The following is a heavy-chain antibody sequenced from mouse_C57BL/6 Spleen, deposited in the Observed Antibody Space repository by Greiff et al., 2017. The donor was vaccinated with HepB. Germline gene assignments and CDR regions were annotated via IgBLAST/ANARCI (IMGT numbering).Heavy chain of an antibody. J-gene: IGHJ1*03. CDR2: IRSKSNNYAT. V-gene: IGHV10-1*01. D-gene: IGHD1-1*01. CDR1: GFSFNTYA. CDR3: VRGGSLYGSSYGWYFDV. Sequence: EVQVVESGGGLVQPKGSLKLSCAASGFSFNTYAMNWVRQAPGKGLEWVARIRSKSNNYATYYADSVKDRFTISRDDSESMLYLQMNNLKTEDTAMYYCVRGGSLYGSSYGWYFDVWGTGTTVTVSS.